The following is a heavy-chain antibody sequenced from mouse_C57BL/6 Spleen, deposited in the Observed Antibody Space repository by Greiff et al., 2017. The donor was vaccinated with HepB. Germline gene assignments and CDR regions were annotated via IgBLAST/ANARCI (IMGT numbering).Heavy chain of an antibody. V-gene: IGHV1-15*01. CDR2: IDPETGGT. D-gene: IGHD2-3*01. CDR3: TRSYDGYYDWYFDV. J-gene: IGHJ1*03. Sequence: QVQLQQSGAELVRPGASVTLSCKASGYTFTDYEMHWVKQTPVHGLEWIGAIDPETGGTAYNQKFKGKAILTADKSSSTAYMELRSLTSEDSAVYYCTRSYDGYYDWYFDVWGTGTTVTVSS. CDR1: GYTFTDYE.